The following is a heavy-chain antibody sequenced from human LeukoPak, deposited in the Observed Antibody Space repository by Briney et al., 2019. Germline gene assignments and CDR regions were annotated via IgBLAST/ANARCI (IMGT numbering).Heavy chain of an antibody. Sequence: SETLSPTCTVSGGSISSYYWSWIRQPPGKGLEWIGYIYYSGSTNYNPSLKSRVTISVDTSKCESSLKLSSVSAADTAVYYWARRRIRGSYAFDIWGQGTMVTVSS. CDR3: ARRRIRGSYAFDI. D-gene: IGHD5-18*01. V-gene: IGHV4-59*08. CDR2: IYYSGST. CDR1: GGSISSYY. J-gene: IGHJ3*02.